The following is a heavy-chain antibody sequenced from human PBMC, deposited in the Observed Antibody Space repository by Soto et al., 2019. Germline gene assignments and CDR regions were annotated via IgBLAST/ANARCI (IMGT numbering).Heavy chain of an antibody. CDR3: ARAQTAMAPYYFDY. J-gene: IGHJ4*02. CDR1: GGSISSYY. CDR2: IYYSGST. Sequence: SETLSLICTVSGGSISSYYWSWIRQPPGKGLEWIGYIYYSGSTNYNPSLKSRVTISVDTSKNQFSLKLSSVTAADTAVYYCARAQTAMAPYYFDYWGQGTLVTVSS. V-gene: IGHV4-59*01. D-gene: IGHD5-18*01.